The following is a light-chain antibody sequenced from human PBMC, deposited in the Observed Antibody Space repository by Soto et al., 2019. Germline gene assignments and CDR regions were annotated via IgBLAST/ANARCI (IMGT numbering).Light chain of an antibody. CDR1: QSVSSSY. J-gene: IGKJ2*01. V-gene: IGKV3-20*01. CDR2: GAS. Sequence: EIVLTQSPGTLSLSPGERATLSCRASQSVSSSYLAWYQQKPGQAPRLLIYGASSRAAGSPDRFSGSGSGTDFALIISRLEPEDFAVYYCHQYGSSVMYTFGQGTKLEIK. CDR3: HQYGSSVMYT.